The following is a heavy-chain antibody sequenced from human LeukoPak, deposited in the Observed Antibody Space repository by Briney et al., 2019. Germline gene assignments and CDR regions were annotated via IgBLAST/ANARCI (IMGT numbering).Heavy chain of an antibody. J-gene: IGHJ5*02. CDR3: ARRYSTSSWFDP. D-gene: IGHD2-2*01. Sequence: SETLSLTCTVSGGSISSSSYYWGWIRQPPGKGLEWIGSIYYSGSAYYNPSLSRRVTRSVDTSKNQFSLMLSSVTAADTAVYYCARRYSTSSWFDPWGQGTLVTVSS. V-gene: IGHV4-39*01. CDR1: GGSISSSSYY. CDR2: IYYSGSA.